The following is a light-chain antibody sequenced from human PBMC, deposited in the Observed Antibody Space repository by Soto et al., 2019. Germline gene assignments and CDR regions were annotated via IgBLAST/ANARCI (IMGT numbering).Light chain of an antibody. Sequence: EIVMTQSPATLSESPGERATHSCRASQRVSGTLAWYQQRPSQPPRLLFYGASTRATGIPARFSGSGSGTEFTLTISILQSEDFAVYYCQQYSSWPPTWTFGQGTKV. CDR3: QQYSSWPPTWT. CDR2: GAS. CDR1: QRVSGT. V-gene: IGKV3-15*01. J-gene: IGKJ1*01.